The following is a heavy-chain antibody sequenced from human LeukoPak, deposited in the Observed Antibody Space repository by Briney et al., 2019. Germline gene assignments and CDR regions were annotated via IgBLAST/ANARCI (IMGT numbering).Heavy chain of an antibody. J-gene: IGHJ4*02. D-gene: IGHD4-23*01. CDR3: ARVLRWGFDY. V-gene: IGHV4-4*07. CDR2: IYTSGST. Sequence: SETLSLTCTVSGDSSNNYYWSWIRQPAGKGLEWIGRIYTSGSTSYNPSLKSRVTMSVDTSKNQFSLKLSSVTAADTAVYYCARVLRWGFDYWGQGTLVTVSS. CDR1: GDSSNNYY.